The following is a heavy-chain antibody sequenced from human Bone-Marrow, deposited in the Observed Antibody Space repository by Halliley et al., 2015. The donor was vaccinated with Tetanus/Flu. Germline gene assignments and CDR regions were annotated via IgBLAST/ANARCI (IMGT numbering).Heavy chain of an antibody. V-gene: IGHV1-3*04. Sequence: QLVQSGAEVKKPGASVKVSCKASGYTFTTYGIHWLRQAPGQRLELVGWISTGNGNTLYSQNFQGRATITRDTSATTAYMDLSSLRSEDTAVYFCARDERLGPYYFDYWGQGTLVTVSS. D-gene: IGHD1-1*01. CDR1: GYTFTTYG. CDR3: ARDERLGPYYFDY. J-gene: IGHJ4*02. CDR2: ISTGNGNT.